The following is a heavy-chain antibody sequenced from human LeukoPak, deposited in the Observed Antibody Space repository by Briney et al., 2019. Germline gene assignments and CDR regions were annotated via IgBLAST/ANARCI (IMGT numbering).Heavy chain of an antibody. J-gene: IGHJ4*02. CDR3: ARDSYYDILTGFRQFDS. CDR1: GDSISSGAYH. CDR2: IFYSGST. Sequence: SETLSLTCTVSGDSISSGAYHWGWIRQSPGEGLEWIGSIFYSGSTYYNPSLYSRVSISVDTSKIQFSLKLISVTAADTAVYYCARDSYYDILTGFRQFDSWGQGILVTVSS. V-gene: IGHV4-39*07. D-gene: IGHD3-9*01.